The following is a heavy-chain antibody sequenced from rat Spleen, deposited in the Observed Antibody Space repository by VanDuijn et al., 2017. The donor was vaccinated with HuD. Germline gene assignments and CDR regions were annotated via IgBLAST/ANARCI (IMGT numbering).Heavy chain of an antibody. CDR1: GFTFSDYY. CDR3: ARAGYLRDWYFDF. D-gene: IGHD2-2*01. J-gene: IGHJ1*01. Sequence: VQLVESDVGLVQPGRCLKLSCAASGFTFSDYYMASVSQAPTKGLEWVATISPDGGRNFYRDSVKGRFTISRDNAKSSLYLQMDNLRSEDTATYHCARAGYLRDWYFDFWGPRIMVTVSS. CDR2: ISPDGGRN. V-gene: IGHV5-29*01.